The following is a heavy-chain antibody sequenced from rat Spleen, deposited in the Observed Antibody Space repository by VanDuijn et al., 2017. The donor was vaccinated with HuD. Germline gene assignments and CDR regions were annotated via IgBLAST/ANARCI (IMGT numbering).Heavy chain of an antibody. CDR3: ATVDYGYNY. J-gene: IGHJ2*01. V-gene: IGHV5-29*01. D-gene: IGHD1-9*01. CDR2: ISYDGGST. CDR1: GFIFRNYG. Sequence: EVQLVESGGGLVQPGRSLKLSCAASGFIFRNYGMAWVRQAPTKGLEWVATISYDGGSTYYRDSVKGRFTISRDNAKSTLYLQMDSLTSEDTATYYCATVDYGYNYWGQGVMVTVSS.